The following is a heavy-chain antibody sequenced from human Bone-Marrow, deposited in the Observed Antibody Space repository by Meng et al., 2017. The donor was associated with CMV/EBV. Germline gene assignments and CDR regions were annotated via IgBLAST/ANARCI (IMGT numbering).Heavy chain of an antibody. D-gene: IGHD3-3*01. J-gene: IGHJ6*01. CDR1: GGSISSGDYY. Sequence: GSLRLSCTVSGGSISSGDYYWGWIRQPPGKGLEWIGSIYYSGSTYYNPSLKSRVTISVDTSKNQFSLKLSSVTAADTAVYYCARDFGDFWSGYHSYYYYGMDVWGQGTTVTVSS. V-gene: IGHV4-39*07. CDR3: ARDFGDFWSGYHSYYYYGMDV. CDR2: IYYSGST.